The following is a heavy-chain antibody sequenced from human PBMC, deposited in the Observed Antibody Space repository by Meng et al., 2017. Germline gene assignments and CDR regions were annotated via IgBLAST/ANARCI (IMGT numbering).Heavy chain of an antibody. CDR2: TYYRSKLYN. CDR3: ARLAQDRYFDY. CDR1: GDSVSSTSAD. V-gene: IGHV6-1*01. D-gene: IGHD2-15*01. J-gene: IGHJ4*02. Sequence: QAQLQQSGPGLVTPSQPLSPTCASSGDSVSSTSADWNWIRQSPSRGLEWLGRTYYRSKLYNNDAVSVKSRITIHPDTSKNQFSLQLNSGTPEDTAVYYCARLAQDRYFDYWGQGPLVTVSS.